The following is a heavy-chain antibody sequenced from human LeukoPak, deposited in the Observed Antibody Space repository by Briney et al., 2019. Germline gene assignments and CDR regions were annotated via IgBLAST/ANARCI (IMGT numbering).Heavy chain of an antibody. V-gene: IGHV3-49*04. CDR1: GFTFGDYA. CDR3: TRDLYYDFWSGLDY. D-gene: IGHD3-3*01. Sequence: GGSLRLSCTASGFTFGDYAMSWVRQAPGKGLEWVGFIRSKAYGGTTEYAASVKGRFTISRDDSKSIAYLQMNSLKTEETAVYYCTRDLYYDFWSGLDYWGQGTLVTVSS. J-gene: IGHJ4*02. CDR2: IRSKAYGGTT.